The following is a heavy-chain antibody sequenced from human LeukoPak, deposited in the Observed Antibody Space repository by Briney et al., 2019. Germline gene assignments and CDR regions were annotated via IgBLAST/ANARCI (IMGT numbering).Heavy chain of an antibody. D-gene: IGHD4-23*01. V-gene: IGHV3-7*01. Sequence: GGSLRLSCAVSGITFSDRWVIWVRQAPGKGLEWVANIKYDGSEKYYVESVKGRFTISRDDAKNSLFLQMNSLRVEDTAVYYCARDVNGGYFDYWGQGTLVTVSS. J-gene: IGHJ4*02. CDR2: IKYDGSEK. CDR1: GITFSDRW. CDR3: ARDVNGGYFDY.